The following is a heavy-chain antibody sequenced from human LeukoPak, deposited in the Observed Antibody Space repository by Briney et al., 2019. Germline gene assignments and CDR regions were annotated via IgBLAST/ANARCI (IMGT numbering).Heavy chain of an antibody. Sequence: ASVKVSCKASGYTFTGYYMHWVRQAPGQGLEWMGVINPSGGGTSHTQKFQGRVTMTRDTSTSTVYMDLRSLRSEDTAVYFCARDMLAVPSNWFDPWGQGTLVTVSS. J-gene: IGHJ5*02. V-gene: IGHV1-46*01. CDR3: ARDMLAVPSNWFDP. CDR2: INPSGGGT. D-gene: IGHD2-8*01. CDR1: GYTFTGYY.